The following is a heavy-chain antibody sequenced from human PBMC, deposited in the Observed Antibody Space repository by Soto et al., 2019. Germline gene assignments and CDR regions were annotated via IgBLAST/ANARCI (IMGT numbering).Heavy chain of an antibody. CDR3: AKELQTFGKTIAAAGNFDY. CDR1: GFTFDDYA. CDR2: ISWNSGSI. J-gene: IGHJ4*02. V-gene: IGHV3-9*01. D-gene: IGHD6-13*01. Sequence: EVQLVESGGGLVQPGRSLRLSCAASGFTFDDYAMHWVRQAPGKGLEWVSGISWNSGSIGYADSVKGRFTISRDNAKNSLYLQMNSLRAEDTALYYCAKELQTFGKTIAAAGNFDYWGQGTLVTVSS.